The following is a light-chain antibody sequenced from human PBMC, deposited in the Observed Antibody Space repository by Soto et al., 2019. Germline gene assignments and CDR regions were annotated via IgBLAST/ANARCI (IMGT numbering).Light chain of an antibody. V-gene: IGKV3-20*01. Sequence: EIVLTQSPGTLSLSPGEGATLSCRASQSISSNFLAWYQQKRGQAPRLLIHGASNRATGIPDRFSGSGSGTDFTLTITRREPEDFAVYYSQQYGGSPRTFGQGTKVEVK. CDR1: QSISSNF. CDR3: QQYGGSPRT. CDR2: GAS. J-gene: IGKJ1*01.